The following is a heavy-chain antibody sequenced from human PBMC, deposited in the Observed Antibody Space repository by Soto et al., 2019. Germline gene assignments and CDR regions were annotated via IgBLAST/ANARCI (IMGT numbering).Heavy chain of an antibody. CDR2: ISYEGSNK. Sequence: GSLRLSCAASGFTFSSYAMHWVRQAPGTGLEWVAVISYEGSNKYYADSVKGRFTISRDNSKNTLYLQMNSLRTEDTAVYYCARVLGGMATVPFDYWGQGALVTVSS. V-gene: IGHV3-30-3*01. J-gene: IGHJ4*02. CDR1: GFTFSSYA. D-gene: IGHD4-4*01. CDR3: ARVLGGMATVPFDY.